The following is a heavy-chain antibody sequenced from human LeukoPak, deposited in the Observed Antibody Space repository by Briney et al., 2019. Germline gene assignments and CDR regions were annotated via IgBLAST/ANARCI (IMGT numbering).Heavy chain of an antibody. D-gene: IGHD1-1*01. V-gene: IGHV3-23*01. J-gene: IGHJ6*02. CDR3: AKERYNNYGMDV. Sequence: PGGSLRLSCEVSGIGFSSYAMSWVRQAPGKGLEWVSAISGSGGSTYYADSVKGRFTISRDNSKNTLYLQMNSLRAEDTAVYYCAKERYNNYGMDVWGQGTTVTVSS. CDR2: ISGSGGST. CDR1: GIGFSSYA.